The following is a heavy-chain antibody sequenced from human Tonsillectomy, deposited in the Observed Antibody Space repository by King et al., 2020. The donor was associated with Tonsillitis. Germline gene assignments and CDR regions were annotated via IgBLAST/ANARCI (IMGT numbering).Heavy chain of an antibody. J-gene: IGHJ6*02. CDR1: GITFSIYG. CDR3: AKVRGYCSSSSCSGGYYYYYGMDV. V-gene: IGHV3-30*18. Sequence: VQLVESGGGVVQPGRSLRLSCAASGITFSIYGMHWVRQAPGKGLEWVAVISYDGSNKYYADSVKGRFTISRDNSKNTLYLQMNSLRAEDTAVYYCAKVRGYCSSSSCSGGYYYYYGMDVWGQGTTVTVSS. D-gene: IGHD2-2*01. CDR2: ISYDGSNK.